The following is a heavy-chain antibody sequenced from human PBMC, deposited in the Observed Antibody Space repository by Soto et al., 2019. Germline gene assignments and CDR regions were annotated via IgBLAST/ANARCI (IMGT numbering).Heavy chain of an antibody. V-gene: IGHV3-11*05. CDR2: ISSSSSYT. CDR1: GFTFSDYY. Sequence: QVQLVESGGGLVKPGGSLRLSCAASGFTFSDYYMSWIRQAPGKGLEWVSYISSSSSYTNYADSVKGRFTISRDNAKNPLYLKMNSLRAEDTAVYYCATGQYYYDSSGYYYSWGQGTLVTVSS. D-gene: IGHD3-22*01. J-gene: IGHJ4*02. CDR3: ATGQYYYDSSGYYYS.